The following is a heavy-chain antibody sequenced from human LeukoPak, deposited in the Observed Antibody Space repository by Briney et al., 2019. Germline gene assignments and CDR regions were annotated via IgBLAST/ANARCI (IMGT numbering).Heavy chain of an antibody. CDR3: ARFRTNYYSDY. CDR2: ISTTSNTI. V-gene: IGHV3-48*01. J-gene: IGHJ4*02. CDR1: GFTFSRYA. D-gene: IGHD4/OR15-4a*01. Sequence: GGSLRLSCAASGFTFSRYAMSWVRQAPGKGLEWVSFISTTSNTIYYADSVKGRFTISRDNAKNSLYLQMNSLRAEDTAVYYCARFRTNYYSDYWGQGTLVTVSS.